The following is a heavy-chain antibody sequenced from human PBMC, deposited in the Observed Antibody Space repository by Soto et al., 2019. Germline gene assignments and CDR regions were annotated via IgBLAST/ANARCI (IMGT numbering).Heavy chain of an antibody. V-gene: IGHV4-31*03. J-gene: IGHJ5*02. D-gene: IGHD3-16*01. CDR3: ARRDRGGFFYLLDP. Sequence: QVQLQESGPGLVKPSQTLSLTCTVSGGSISDGYYWSWIRQHPGKGLEWIGSISYSGSTSYNPSLKRRPTISVGRSKSQVFLNLRSVTGAGTGVDFCARRDRGGFFYLLDPLGQGTPGTVSS. CDR1: GGSISDGYY. CDR2: ISYSGST.